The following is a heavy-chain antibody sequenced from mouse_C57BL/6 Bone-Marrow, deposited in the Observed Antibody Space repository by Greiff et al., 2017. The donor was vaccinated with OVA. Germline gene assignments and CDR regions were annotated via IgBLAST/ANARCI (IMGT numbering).Heavy chain of an antibody. V-gene: IGHV1-59*01. D-gene: IGHD2-2*01. J-gene: IGHJ4*01. CDR2: IDPSDSYT. CDR3: ARSGVLWLRRLMDY. CDR1: GYTFTSYW. Sequence: QVQLQQPGAELVRPGTSVKLSCKASGYTFTSYWMHWVKQRPGQGLEWIGVIDPSDSYTNYNQKFKGKATLTVDTSSSTAYMPLSSLTSEDSAVYYCARSGVLWLRRLMDYWGQGTSVTVSS.